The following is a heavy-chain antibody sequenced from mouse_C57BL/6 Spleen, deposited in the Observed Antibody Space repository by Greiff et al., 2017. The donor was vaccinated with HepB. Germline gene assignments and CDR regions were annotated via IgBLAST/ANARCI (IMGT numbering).Heavy chain of an antibody. CDR3: SRLGVYFDY. V-gene: IGHV1-7*01. CDR1: GYTFTSYW. Sequence: VKLQQSGAELAKPGDSVKLSCKASGYTFTSYWMHWVNQRPGKGLEWIGYINPSSGYTKYNQKFKDKATLTVDKPSSTAYMQHSSLTSEDSAVYCCSRLGVYFDYWGQGITLTVSS. D-gene: IGHD3-3*01. CDR2: INPSSGYT. J-gene: IGHJ2*01.